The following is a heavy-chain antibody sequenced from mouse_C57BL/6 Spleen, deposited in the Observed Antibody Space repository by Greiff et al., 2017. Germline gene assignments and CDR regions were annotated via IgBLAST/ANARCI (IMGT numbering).Heavy chain of an antibody. CDR1: GYTFTSYW. D-gene: IGHD1-1*01. Sequence: QVQLQQPGAELVMPGASVKLSCKASGYTFTSYWMHWVKQRPGQGLEWIGEIDPSDGYTNYTQKFKGKSTLTVDKSSSTAYLQLSSLTSEDSAVYYCARKAQYGSSFGYWGQGTTLTVAS. CDR2: IDPSDGYT. V-gene: IGHV1-69*01. J-gene: IGHJ2*01. CDR3: ARKAQYGSSFGY.